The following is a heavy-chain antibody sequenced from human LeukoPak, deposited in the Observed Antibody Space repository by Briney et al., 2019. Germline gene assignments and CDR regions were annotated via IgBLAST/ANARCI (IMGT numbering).Heavy chain of an antibody. V-gene: IGHV1-69*13. CDR1: RGTFSSYA. CDR2: IIPIFGTA. Sequence: SVKVSCKASRGTFSSYAISWVRQAPGQGLEWMGGIIPIFGTANYAQKFQGRVTITADESTSTAYMELSSLRSEDTAVYYCARGHCSSTSCYDRFDPWGQGTLVTVSS. J-gene: IGHJ5*02. D-gene: IGHD2-2*01. CDR3: ARGHCSSTSCYDRFDP.